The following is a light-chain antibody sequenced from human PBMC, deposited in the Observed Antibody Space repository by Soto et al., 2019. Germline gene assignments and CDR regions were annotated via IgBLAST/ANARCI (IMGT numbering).Light chain of an antibody. CDR3: SSYAGSNNFV. CDR2: EVS. V-gene: IGLV2-8*01. J-gene: IGLJ1*01. CDR1: SSDVGGYNY. Sequence: QSALTQPRSVSGPPGQSVTISCTGTSSDVGGYNYVSWYQQHPGKAPKLMISEVSRRPSGVPERFSGSKSGNTASLTVSGLQADDEAHYYCSSYAGSNNFVFGTGTKLTVL.